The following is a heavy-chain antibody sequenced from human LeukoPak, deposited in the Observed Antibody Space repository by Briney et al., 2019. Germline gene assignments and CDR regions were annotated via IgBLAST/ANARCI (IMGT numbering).Heavy chain of an antibody. J-gene: IGHJ4*02. Sequence: GGSLRLSCAASGFTFSSYGMHWVRQAPGKGLEWVAVISYDGSNKYYADSVKGRFTISRDNSKNTLYLQMNSLRAEDTAVYYCAKEVRYYDILTGSDIGGYFDYWGQGTLVTVSS. CDR3: AKEVRYYDILTGSDIGGYFDY. CDR1: GFTFSSYG. V-gene: IGHV3-30*18. CDR2: ISYDGSNK. D-gene: IGHD3-9*01.